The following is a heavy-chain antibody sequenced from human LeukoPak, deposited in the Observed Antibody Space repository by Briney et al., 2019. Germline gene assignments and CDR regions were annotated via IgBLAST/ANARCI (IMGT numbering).Heavy chain of an antibody. J-gene: IGHJ4*02. CDR1: GYTFTGYY. CDR3: AAAVGGSYYHY. V-gene: IGHV1-2*02. Sequence: ASVKVSCKASGYTFTGYYMHWVRQAPGQGLEWMGWINPNSGGTNYAQKIQGRVTMTRDTSISTAYMELSRLRSDDTAVYYCAAAVGGSYYHYWGQGTLVTVSS. D-gene: IGHD1-26*01. CDR2: INPNSGGT.